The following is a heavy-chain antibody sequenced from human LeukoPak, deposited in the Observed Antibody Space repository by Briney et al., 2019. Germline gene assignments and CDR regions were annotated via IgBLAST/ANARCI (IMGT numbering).Heavy chain of an antibody. CDR2: IIPILGIA. J-gene: IGHJ5*02. V-gene: IGHV1-69*02. CDR1: GGTFSSYT. D-gene: IGHD3-16*01. CDR3: AISRQTLNWFDP. Sequence: SVKVSCKASGGTFSSYTISWVRQAPGQGLEWMGRIIPILGIANYAQKLQGRVTITADKSTSTAYVELSSLRSEDTAVYYCAISRQTLNWFDPWGQGTLVTVSS.